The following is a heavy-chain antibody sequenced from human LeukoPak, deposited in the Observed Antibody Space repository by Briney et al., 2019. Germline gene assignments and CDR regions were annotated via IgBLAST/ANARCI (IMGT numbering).Heavy chain of an antibody. J-gene: IGHJ6*02. CDR1: GFTFSSYS. D-gene: IGHD3-10*01. CDR2: ISSSSSYI. V-gene: IGHV3-21*01. Sequence: GGSLRLSCAASGFTFSSYSMNWVRQAPGKGLEWVSSISSSSSYIYYADSVKGRFTISRDNAKNSLHLQMNSLRVEDTAVYYCAGASSGSSPLAGLDVWGQGTTVTVSS. CDR3: AGASSGSSPLAGLDV.